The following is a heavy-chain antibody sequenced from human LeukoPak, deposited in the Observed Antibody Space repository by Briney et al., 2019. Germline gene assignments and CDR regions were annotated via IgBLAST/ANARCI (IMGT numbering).Heavy chain of an antibody. V-gene: IGHV4-39*01. J-gene: IGHJ4*02. D-gene: IGHD3-16*01. Sequence: SETLSLTCTISGSSITSVIHYWGWIRQPPGKGLERIGDIYYTGSTYYSPSLRSRVTMSVHTSENQFSLRLNSVTAVDTAVYYCARRWGNIVGVTYEYWGQGTLVTVSS. CDR1: GSSITSVIHY. CDR2: IYYTGST. CDR3: ARRWGNIVGVTYEY.